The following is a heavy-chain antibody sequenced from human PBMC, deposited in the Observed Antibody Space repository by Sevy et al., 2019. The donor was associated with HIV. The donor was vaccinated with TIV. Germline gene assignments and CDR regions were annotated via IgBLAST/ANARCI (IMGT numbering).Heavy chain of an antibody. CDR1: GFTFSSYA. J-gene: IGHJ4*02. CDR3: AKEGRGYHGSGSSDY. D-gene: IGHD3-10*01. V-gene: IGHV3-23*01. CDR2: ISGSGDST. Sequence: GGSLRLSCAASGFTFSSYAMSWVRQAPGKGLEWVSVISGSGDSTYYVDSVKGRFTISRNNSKNTLYLQMNSLRAEDTAVYYCAKEGRGYHGSGSSDYWGQGALVTVSS.